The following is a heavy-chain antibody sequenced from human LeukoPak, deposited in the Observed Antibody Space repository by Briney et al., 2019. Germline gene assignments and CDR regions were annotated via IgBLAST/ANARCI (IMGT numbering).Heavy chain of an antibody. CDR3: VRSHYDLYAFFDY. D-gene: IGHD3-22*01. CDR1: GFTFIYYT. J-gene: IGHJ4*02. CDR2: ISSSSTNI. V-gene: IGHV3-21*01. Sequence: GGCLRLSCAASGFTFIYYTMDWVRQAPGKGLEWVSSISSSSTNIHYADSVKGRFTISRDKAKNSLYLQMDSLRAEDTALYFCVRSHYDLYAFFDYWGQGTLVTVSS.